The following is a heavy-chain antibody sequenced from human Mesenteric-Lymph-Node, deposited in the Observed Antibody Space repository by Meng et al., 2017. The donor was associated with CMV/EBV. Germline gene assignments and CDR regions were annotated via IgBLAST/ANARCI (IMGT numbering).Heavy chain of an antibody. CDR3: ARDQPGAYCSSYCFYGLDV. D-gene: IGHD2-2*01. V-gene: IGHV1-46*01. CDR2: INPSDGST. CDR1: GYTFSAYY. Sequence: ASVKVSCKTSGYTFSAYYMHWVRQAPGQGLEWMGIINPSDGSTSYAQKFQARVTMTRDTSTSTVYMDLGSLRSEDTAVYYCARDQPGAYCSSYCFYGLDVWGQGTTVTVSS. J-gene: IGHJ6*02.